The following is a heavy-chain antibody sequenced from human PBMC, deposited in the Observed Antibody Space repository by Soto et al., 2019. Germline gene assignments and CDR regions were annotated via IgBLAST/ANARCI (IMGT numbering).Heavy chain of an antibody. V-gene: IGHV3-74*01. J-gene: IGHJ6*02. Sequence: GGSLRLSCAASGFSFSGYWMHWVRQAPGKGLVWVSRINAEGSITHYADSVKGRFTISRDNAKNTLYLQMNSLRAEDMAAYYCARGKSPRHGGRMEVWGQGTTVTVSS. CDR1: GFSFSGYW. CDR3: ARGKSPRHGGRMEV. D-gene: IGHD3-10*01. CDR2: INAEGSIT.